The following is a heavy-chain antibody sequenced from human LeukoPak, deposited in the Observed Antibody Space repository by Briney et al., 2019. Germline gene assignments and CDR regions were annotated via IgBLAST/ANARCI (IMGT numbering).Heavy chain of an antibody. CDR2: ISAYAGNT. J-gene: IGHJ4*02. V-gene: IGHV1-18*01. D-gene: IGHD2-15*01. CDR1: GYTFTSYG. CDR3: ARENHPLVVVAATPSLGY. Sequence: ASVKEACKASGYTFTSYGITWVRQAPGQGLEWMGWISAYAGNTNFAQKLQGRVTVTTDTSTSTAYTELRSLRSDDTAVYYCARENHPLVVVAATPSLGYWGQGTVVTVSS.